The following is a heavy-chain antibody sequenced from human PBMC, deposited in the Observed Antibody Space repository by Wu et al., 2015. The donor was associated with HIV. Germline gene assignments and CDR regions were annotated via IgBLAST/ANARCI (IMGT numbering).Heavy chain of an antibody. J-gene: IGHJ5*02. CDR2: INPQSDDT. CDR3: ARDFGPMGNWFDP. Sequence: QVQLVQSGAELRKSGASAKVSCTATGYTFTAYYVHWVRQAPGQGLEWMGCINPQSDDTKYAQKFQGRVTMTRDTSISTAYMELSRLRSDDTAVYYCARDFGPMGNWFDPWGQGTLVTVSS. CDR1: GYTFTAYY. D-gene: IGHD3/OR15-3a*01. V-gene: IGHV1-2*02.